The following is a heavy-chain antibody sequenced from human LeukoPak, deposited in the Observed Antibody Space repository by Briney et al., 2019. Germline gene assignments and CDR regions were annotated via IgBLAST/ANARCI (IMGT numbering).Heavy chain of an antibody. V-gene: IGHV1-69*13. D-gene: IGHD2-8*01. Sequence: SVKVSCKASGGTFSSYAISWVRQAPGQGLEWMGGIIPIFGTANYAQKFQGRVTITADESTSTAYMELSSLRSEDTAVYYCAREDCTNGVCLKPYYFDYWGQGTLVTVSS. CDR1: GGTFSSYA. CDR2: IIPIFGTA. CDR3: AREDCTNGVCLKPYYFDY. J-gene: IGHJ4*02.